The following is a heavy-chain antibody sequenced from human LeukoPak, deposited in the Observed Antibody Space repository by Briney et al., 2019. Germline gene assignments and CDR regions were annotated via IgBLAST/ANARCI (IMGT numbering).Heavy chain of an antibody. V-gene: IGHV4-34*01. D-gene: IGHD3-9*01. CDR3: ARREKLRFFDWSSHFDY. CDR1: GGSVSNYY. CDR2: INHSGST. J-gene: IGHJ4*02. Sequence: PSETLSLTCTVSGGSVSNYYWNWIRQPPGKGLEWIGEINHSGSTNYNPSLKSRVTISVDTSKNQFSLKLSSVTAADTAVYYCARREKLRFFDWSSHFDYWGQGTLVTVSS.